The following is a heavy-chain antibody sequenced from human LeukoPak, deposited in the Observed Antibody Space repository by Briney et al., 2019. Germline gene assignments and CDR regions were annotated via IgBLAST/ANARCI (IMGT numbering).Heavy chain of an antibody. CDR2: IKQDGSEK. CDR3: AREVRYYPKTYFDY. Sequence: GGSLRLSCAASGLTFSSYWMSWVRQAPGKGLEWVANIKQDGSEKYYVDSVKGRFTISRDNAKNSLYLQMNSLRAEDTAVYYCAREVRYYPKTYFDYWGQGTLVTVSS. CDR1: GLTFSSYW. D-gene: IGHD2-21*01. J-gene: IGHJ4*02. V-gene: IGHV3-7*01.